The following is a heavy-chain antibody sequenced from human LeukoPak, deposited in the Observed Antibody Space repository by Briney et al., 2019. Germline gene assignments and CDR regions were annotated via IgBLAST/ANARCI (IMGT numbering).Heavy chain of an antibody. J-gene: IGHJ6*03. V-gene: IGHV4-34*01. Sequence: PSETLSLTCAVYGGSFSGYYRSWIRQPPGKGLEWIGEINHSGSTNYNPSLKSRVTISVDTSKNQFSLKLSSVTAADTAVYYCARGLGYSNFYYYYMDVWGKGTTVTVSS. CDR1: GGSFSGYY. D-gene: IGHD4-11*01. CDR2: INHSGST. CDR3: ARGLGYSNFYYYYMDV.